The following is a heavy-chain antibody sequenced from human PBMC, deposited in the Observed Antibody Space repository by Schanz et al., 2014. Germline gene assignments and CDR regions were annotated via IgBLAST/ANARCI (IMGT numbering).Heavy chain of an antibody. CDR3: ARGRGFYDY. Sequence: QVQLVQSGTEVKKPGASVKVSCKASGYTFTNFYIHWVRQAPGQGLEWVGWISPYTGNTHYFDKMEGRVTMTTDTSTSTAYMELRSLRSDDTAVHYCARGRGFYDYWGQGTLVTVSS. J-gene: IGHJ4*02. CDR2: ISPYTGNT. D-gene: IGHD3-10*01. CDR1: GYTFTNFY. V-gene: IGHV1-18*04.